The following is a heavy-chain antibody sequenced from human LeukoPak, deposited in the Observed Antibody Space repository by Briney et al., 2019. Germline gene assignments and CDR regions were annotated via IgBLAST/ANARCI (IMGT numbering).Heavy chain of an antibody. V-gene: IGHV3-23*01. CDR1: GFTFSSYT. J-gene: IGHJ4*02. D-gene: IGHD7-27*01. CDR2: ITTSDGNT. Sequence: GGSLRLSCAASGFTFSSYTMSWVRQAPGKGLEWVSTITTSDGNTYYADSVKGRFTVSRDNSKNTLYLQMNSLRAEDTAVYYSAKDGGLWVSAHWGDSWGRGTLVTVSS. CDR3: AKDGGLWVSAHWGDS.